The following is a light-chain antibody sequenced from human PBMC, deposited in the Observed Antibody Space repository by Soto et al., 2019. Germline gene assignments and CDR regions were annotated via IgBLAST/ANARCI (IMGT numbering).Light chain of an antibody. V-gene: IGKV3-20*01. J-gene: IGKJ1*01. CDR1: QSVSSPF. CDR2: GAS. Sequence: EIVLAQSPGTLSLSPGESATLSCRASQSVSSPFLAWYQQKAGQAPRLLIYGASRRATGIPDRFSGSGSGTDFTLTISRLEPEDFAVYYCQQYVSSPWAFGQGTKVEI. CDR3: QQYVSSPWA.